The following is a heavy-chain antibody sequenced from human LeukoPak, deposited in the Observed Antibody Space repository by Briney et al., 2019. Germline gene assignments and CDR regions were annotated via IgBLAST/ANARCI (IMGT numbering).Heavy chain of an antibody. D-gene: IGHD3-22*01. CDR3: ARDHSSGYILDY. CDR1: GFTFSSYA. V-gene: IGHV3-23*01. CDR2: ISGSGGST. Sequence: GGSLRLSCAASGFTFSSYAMSWVRQAPGKGLEWVSAISGSGGSTYYADSVKGRFTISRDNSKNTLYLQMNSLRAEDTAVYYCARDHSSGYILDYWGQGTLVTVSS. J-gene: IGHJ4*02.